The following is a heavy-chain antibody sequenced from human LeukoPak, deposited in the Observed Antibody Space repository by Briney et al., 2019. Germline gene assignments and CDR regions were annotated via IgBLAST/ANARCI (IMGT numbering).Heavy chain of an antibody. J-gene: IGHJ4*02. V-gene: IGHV4-39*01. Sequence: SETLSLTCTVSGGSISSSSYYWGWLRQPPGKGLEWIGSIYYSGSTYYNPSLKSRVTISVDTSKNQFSLKLSSVTAADTAVYYCARLGLRSGTSNWGQGTLVTVSS. CDR2: IYYSGST. CDR1: GGSISSSSYY. D-gene: IGHD3-10*01. CDR3: ARLGLRSGTSN.